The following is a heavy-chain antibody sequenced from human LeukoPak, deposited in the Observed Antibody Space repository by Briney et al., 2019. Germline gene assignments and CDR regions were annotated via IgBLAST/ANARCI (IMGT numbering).Heavy chain of an antibody. J-gene: IGHJ4*02. CDR1: GGSFSGYY. CDR2: INHSGST. D-gene: IGHD6-13*01. CDR3: ARDGSIAAAGTSLDY. Sequence: PSETLSLTCAVYGGSFSGYYWSWIRQPPGKGLEWIGEINHSGSTNYNPSLKSRVTISVDTSKNQFSLKLSSVTAADTAVYYCARDGSIAAAGTSLDYWGQGTLVTVSS. V-gene: IGHV4-34*01.